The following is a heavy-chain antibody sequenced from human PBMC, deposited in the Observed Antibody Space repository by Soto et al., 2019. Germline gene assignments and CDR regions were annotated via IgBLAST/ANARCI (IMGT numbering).Heavy chain of an antibody. Sequence: SVKVSCKASGGTFSSYTISWVRQAPGQGLEWMGRIIPILGIANYAQKFQGRVTITADKSTSTAYMELSSLRSEDTAVYYCARAPMREIWGSYRYYFDYWGQGTLVTVSS. CDR1: GGTFSSYT. V-gene: IGHV1-69*02. D-gene: IGHD3-16*02. CDR2: IIPILGIA. CDR3: ARAPMREIWGSYRYYFDY. J-gene: IGHJ4*02.